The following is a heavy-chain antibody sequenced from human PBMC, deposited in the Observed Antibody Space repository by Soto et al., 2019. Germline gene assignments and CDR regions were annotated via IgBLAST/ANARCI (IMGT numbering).Heavy chain of an antibody. CDR3: ARPGVPGDYAGKFDY. J-gene: IGHJ4*02. CDR2: IYYSGST. Sequence: QLQLQESGPGLVKPSETLSLTCTVSGGSISSSSYYWGWIRQPPGKGLEWIGSIYYSGSTYYNPSLKSRVTISVDTSKNQFSLKLSSVTAADTAVYYCARPGVPGDYAGKFDYWGQGTLVTVSS. D-gene: IGHD4-17*01. V-gene: IGHV4-39*01. CDR1: GGSISSSSYY.